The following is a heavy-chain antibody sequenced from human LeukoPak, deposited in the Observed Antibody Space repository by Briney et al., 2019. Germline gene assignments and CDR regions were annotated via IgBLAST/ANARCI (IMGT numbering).Heavy chain of an antibody. J-gene: IGHJ4*02. CDR2: ISAYNGNT. D-gene: IGHD5-12*01. V-gene: IGHV1-18*01. CDR3: ARDQNSGYDDFDY. Sequence: RASVKVSCKASGGTFSSYAISWVRQAPGQGLEWMGWISAYNGNTNYAQKLQGRVTMTTDTSTSTAYMELRSLRSDDTAVYYCARDQNSGYDDFDYGGKGTLVPVSS. CDR1: GGTFSSYA.